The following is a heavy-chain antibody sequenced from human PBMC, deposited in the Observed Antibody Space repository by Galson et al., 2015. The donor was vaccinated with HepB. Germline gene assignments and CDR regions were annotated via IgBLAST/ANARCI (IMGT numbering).Heavy chain of an antibody. D-gene: IGHD6-13*01. V-gene: IGHV3-13*01. J-gene: IGHJ2*01. CDR3: AREKTNSWYRYFDL. CDR2: IGTIGDT. Sequence: SLSLSCAASGFPFNNYDMHWVRQAAGKGLEWVSGIGTIGDTYYVDTVQGRFTISREDDDNSLYLQMDSLRAGDTAVYYCAREKTNSWYRYFDLWGPGTPVTVSS. CDR1: GFPFNNYD.